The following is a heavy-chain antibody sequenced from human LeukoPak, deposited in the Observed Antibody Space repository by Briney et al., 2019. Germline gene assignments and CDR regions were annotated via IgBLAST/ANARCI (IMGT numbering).Heavy chain of an antibody. CDR2: ISSSGSTI. V-gene: IGHV3-48*03. Sequence: PGGSLRLSCAASGFTFSSYEMNWVRQAPGKGLEWVSYISSSGSTIYYADSVKGRFTISRDNAKNSLYLQMNSLGAEDTAVYYCARGRYSSGYQDAFDIWGQGTVVTVSS. J-gene: IGHJ3*02. D-gene: IGHD3-22*01. CDR3: ARGRYSSGYQDAFDI. CDR1: GFTFSSYE.